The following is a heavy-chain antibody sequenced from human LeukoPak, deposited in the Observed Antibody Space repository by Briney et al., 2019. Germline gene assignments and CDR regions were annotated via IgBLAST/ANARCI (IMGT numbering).Heavy chain of an antibody. D-gene: IGHD6-19*01. Sequence: GESLKISCKGSGYSFTTHWIGWVRQMPGKGLEWMGIIYPGDSDTRYSPSFQGQVTISADESTSTAYLQWSSLKASDTAMYYCARRGSGWYVDYWGQGTLVTVSS. CDR3: ARRGSGWYVDY. V-gene: IGHV5-51*01. CDR2: IYPGDSDT. J-gene: IGHJ4*02. CDR1: GYSFTTHW.